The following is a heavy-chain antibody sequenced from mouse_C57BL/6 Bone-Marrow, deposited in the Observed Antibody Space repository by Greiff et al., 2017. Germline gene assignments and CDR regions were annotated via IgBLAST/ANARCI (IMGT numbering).Heavy chain of an antibody. D-gene: IGHD2-5*01. Sequence: QVQLQQPGAELVKPGASVKMSCKASGYTFTSYWITWVKQRPGQGLEWIGDIYPGSGSTNYNEKFKSKATLTVDTSSSTAYMQLSSLPSKDSAVYDCARPYYSNYWYFDVWGTGTTVTVSS. CDR3: ARPYYSNYWYFDV. V-gene: IGHV1-55*01. CDR1: GYTFTSYW. CDR2: IYPGSGST. J-gene: IGHJ1*03.